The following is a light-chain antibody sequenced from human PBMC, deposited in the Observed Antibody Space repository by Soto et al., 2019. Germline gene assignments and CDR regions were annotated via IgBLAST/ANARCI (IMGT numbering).Light chain of an antibody. CDR1: QSVFHSSDNKNY. Sequence: DIVMTQSPDSLAVSLGERATINYKSSQSVFHSSDNKNYLAWYQQQPGQPPKLLIYWASTRESGVPDRFSGSGSGTDFTLTISSLQAEDVAVYYCQQYSSPPNTFGQGTKLEIK. CDR3: QQYSSPPNT. V-gene: IGKV4-1*01. J-gene: IGKJ2*01. CDR2: WAS.